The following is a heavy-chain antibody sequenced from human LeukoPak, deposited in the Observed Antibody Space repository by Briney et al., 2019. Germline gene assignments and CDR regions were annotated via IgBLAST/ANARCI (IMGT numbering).Heavy chain of an antibody. CDR3: ARTYCSGGSCPNFDY. V-gene: IGHV4-61*05. J-gene: IGHJ4*02. D-gene: IGHD2-15*01. CDR1: GGSISSSSYY. Sequence: PSETLSLTCTVSGGSISSSSYYWSWIRQPPGKGLEWIGYIYYSGSTNYNPSLKSRVTISVDTSKNQFSLKLSSVTAADTAVYYCARTYCSGGSCPNFDYWGQGTLVTVSS. CDR2: IYYSGST.